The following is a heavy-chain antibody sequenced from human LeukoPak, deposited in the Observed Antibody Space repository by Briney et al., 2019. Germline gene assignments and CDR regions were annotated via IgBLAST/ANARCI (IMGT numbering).Heavy chain of an antibody. D-gene: IGHD2-15*01. CDR2: ISYDGSNK. V-gene: IGHV3-30-3*01. CDR3: ARAQIVVVVAAPDY. Sequence: GGSLRLSCAASGFTFTNYAIHWVRQAPGKGLEWVAVISYDGSNKYYADSVKGRFTISRDNSKNTLFLQMNSLRAEDTALYYCARAQIVVVVAAPDYWGQGTLVTVSS. CDR1: GFTFTNYA. J-gene: IGHJ4*02.